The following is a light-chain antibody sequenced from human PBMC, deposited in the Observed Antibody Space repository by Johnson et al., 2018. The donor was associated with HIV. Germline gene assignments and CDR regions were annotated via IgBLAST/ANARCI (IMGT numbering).Light chain of an antibody. CDR1: SSNIGNNY. CDR3: ETWDSNMSGV. Sequence: QSVLTQPPSVSAAPGQKVTISCSGSSSNIGNNYVSWYQQLPGTAPKLLIYDNNKRPSGIPDRFSGSKSGTSATLGITGLQTGDEADYYCETWDSNMSGVFRTGTKVTVL. CDR2: DNN. V-gene: IGLV1-51*01. J-gene: IGLJ1*01.